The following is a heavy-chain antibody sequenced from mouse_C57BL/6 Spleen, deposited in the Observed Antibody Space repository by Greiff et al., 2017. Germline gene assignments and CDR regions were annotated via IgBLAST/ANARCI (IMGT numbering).Heavy chain of an antibody. V-gene: IGHV1-55*01. CDR2: IYPGSGST. CDR1: GYTFTSYW. D-gene: IGHD1-1*02. CDR3: ARPDYADAMDY. J-gene: IGHJ4*01. Sequence: QVQLQQPGAELVKPGASVKMSCKASGYTFTSYWITWVKQRPGQGLEWIGDIYPGSGSTNYNEKFKSKATLTVDTSSSTAYMPLSSLTSEDSAVYYCARPDYADAMDYWGQGTSVTVSS.